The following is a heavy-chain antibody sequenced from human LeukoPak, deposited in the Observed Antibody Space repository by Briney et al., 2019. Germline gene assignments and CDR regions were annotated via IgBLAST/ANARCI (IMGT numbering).Heavy chain of an antibody. V-gene: IGHV3-23*01. CDR2: ISGSGGST. CDR1: GFTFSSYA. J-gene: IGHJ4*02. Sequence: GGSLRLSCAASGFTFSSYAMSWVRQAPGKGLEWVSAISGSGGSTYYADSVKGRFTISRDNSKNTLYLQMNSLRAEDTAVYYCAKSASYAYGSGSSFSDYWGQGTLVTVSS. CDR3: AKSASYAYGSGSSFSDY. D-gene: IGHD3-10*01.